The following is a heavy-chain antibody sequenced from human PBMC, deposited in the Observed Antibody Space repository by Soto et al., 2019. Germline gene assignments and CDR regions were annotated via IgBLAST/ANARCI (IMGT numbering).Heavy chain of an antibody. CDR2: IHHSGST. CDR3: KRGGGGGSGVFMFDGLDP. Sequence: PSETLSLTCDASGVSLYSSNWWTWVRQTPGKGLEWIGEIHHSGSTNYNPSLKSRVTISADKSKNQFFLNLASVAAADTAMYYCKRGGGGGSGVFMFDGLDPWGQGTQVTVSS. V-gene: IGHV4-4*02. D-gene: IGHD3-3*01. CDR1: GVSLYSSNW. J-gene: IGHJ5*02.